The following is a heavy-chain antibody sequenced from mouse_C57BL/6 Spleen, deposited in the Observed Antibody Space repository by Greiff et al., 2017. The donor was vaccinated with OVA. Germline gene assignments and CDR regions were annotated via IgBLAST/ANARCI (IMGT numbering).Heavy chain of an antibody. J-gene: IGHJ2*01. D-gene: IGHD1-1*01. CDR2: IYPGDGDT. V-gene: IGHV1-80*01. CDR1: GYAFSSYW. CDR3: ARWGYYGSSLYYFDY. Sequence: LQQSGAELVKPGASVKISCKASGYAFSSYWMNWVKQRPGKGLEWIGQIYPGDGDTNYNGKFKGKATLTADKSSSTAYMQLSSLTSEDSAVYFCARWGYYGSSLYYFDYWGQGTTLTVSS.